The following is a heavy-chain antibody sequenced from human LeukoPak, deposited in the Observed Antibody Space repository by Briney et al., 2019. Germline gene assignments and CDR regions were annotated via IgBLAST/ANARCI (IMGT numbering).Heavy chain of an antibody. Sequence: PGGSLRLSCAASGFTFSSYGMSWVRQAPGKGLEWVSTISGRRDSTSYADSVKGRFTISRDNFKNTLYLQMNSLRAEDTAVYYCAKDPNFYYCMDVWGKGTTVTISS. V-gene: IGHV3-23*01. CDR2: ISGRRDST. J-gene: IGHJ6*03. CDR3: AKDPNFYYCMDV. CDR1: GFTFSSYG.